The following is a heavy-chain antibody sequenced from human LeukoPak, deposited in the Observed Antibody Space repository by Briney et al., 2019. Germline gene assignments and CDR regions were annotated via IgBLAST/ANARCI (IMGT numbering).Heavy chain of an antibody. V-gene: IGHV4-59*01. CDR3: ARDHSPSGSAYYYYYGMDV. J-gene: IGHJ6*02. CDR2: IYYSGST. D-gene: IGHD6-6*01. CDR1: GASISSYY. Sequence: PSETLSLTCTVSGASISSYYWSWIRQPPGKGLEWIGYIYYSGSTNYNPSLKSRVTISVDTSKNQFSLKLSSVTAADTAVYYCARDHSPSGSAYYYYYGMDVWGQGTTVTVSS.